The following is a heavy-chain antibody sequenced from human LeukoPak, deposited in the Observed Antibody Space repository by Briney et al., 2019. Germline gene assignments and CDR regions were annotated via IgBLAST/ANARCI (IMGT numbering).Heavy chain of an antibody. CDR1: GGTFSSYD. CDR2: IIPIFGTA. Sequence: SVKVSCKASGGTFSSYDISWVRQAPGQGLEWMGGIIPIFGTANYAQKFQGRVTITTDESTSTAYMELSSLRYEDTAVYYCARESDYEYVWGRSRAWGQGTLVTVSS. J-gene: IGHJ4*02. V-gene: IGHV1-69*05. CDR3: ARESDYEYVWGRSRA. D-gene: IGHD3-16*01.